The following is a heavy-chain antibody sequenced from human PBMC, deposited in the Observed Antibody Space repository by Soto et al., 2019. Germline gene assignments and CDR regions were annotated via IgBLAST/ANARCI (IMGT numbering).Heavy chain of an antibody. D-gene: IGHD3-22*01. Sequence: PGGSLGLSCAASGFAFSNAWINWVRQAPGKGLEWVGRIKSKGHGGTTDFAAPVRGRFAISRDDSRNLVYMQMNSLNTEDTAVYYCTTDSFTSVIVVRFDYWGHGTLVTVS. CDR1: GFAFSNAW. CDR3: TTDSFTSVIVVRFDY. CDR2: IKSKGHGGTT. J-gene: IGHJ4*01. V-gene: IGHV3-15*07.